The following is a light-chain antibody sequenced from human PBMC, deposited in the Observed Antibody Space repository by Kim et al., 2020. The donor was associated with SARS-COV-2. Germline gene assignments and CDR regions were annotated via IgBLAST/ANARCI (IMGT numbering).Light chain of an antibody. J-gene: IGKJ4*01. V-gene: IGKV3-11*01. CDR3: QQNNNLLT. Sequence: EIVLTQSPATLSLSPGERATLSCRASQSVSSYLAWYQHKPGQAPRLLIYDASTRATGIPARFSGSGSGTDFTLTISSLEPEDFAVYYCQQNNNLLTFGGGTKVDIK. CDR1: QSVSSY. CDR2: DAS.